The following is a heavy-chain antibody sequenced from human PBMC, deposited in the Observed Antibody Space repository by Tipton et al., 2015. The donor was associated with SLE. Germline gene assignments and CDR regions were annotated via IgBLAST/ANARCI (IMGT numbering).Heavy chain of an antibody. J-gene: IGHJ3*02. V-gene: IGHV3-30*02. CDR3: ANHPEDIVVVPAAGGAFDI. D-gene: IGHD2-2*01. CDR2: IRYDGSNK. CDR1: GFTFSSYG. Sequence: SLRLSCAASGFTFSSYGMHWVRQAPGKGLEWVAFIRYDGSNKYYADSVKGRFTISRDNSKNTLYLQMNSLRAEDTAVYYCANHPEDIVVVPAAGGAFDIWGQGTMVTVSS.